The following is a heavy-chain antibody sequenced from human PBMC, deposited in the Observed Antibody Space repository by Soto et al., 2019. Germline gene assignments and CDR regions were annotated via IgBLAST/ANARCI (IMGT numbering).Heavy chain of an antibody. Sequence: PGESLKISCKGSGYRFTSYWIGWVRQMPGKGLEWMGIIYPGDSDTRYSPSFQGQVTISADKSISTAYLQWSSLKASDTATYYCPRNMRILPKYYYYGMDVWPQGITVTVS. J-gene: IGHJ6*02. D-gene: IGHD2-2*01. CDR1: GYRFTSYW. CDR3: PRNMRILPKYYYYGMDV. CDR2: IYPGDSDT. V-gene: IGHV5-51*01.